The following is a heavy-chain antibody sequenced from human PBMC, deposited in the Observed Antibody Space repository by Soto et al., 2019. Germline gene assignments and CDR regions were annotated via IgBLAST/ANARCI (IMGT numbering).Heavy chain of an antibody. CDR3: ASGRRSSSWYYYYYGMDV. V-gene: IGHV1-46*01. D-gene: IGHD6-13*01. Sequence: GASVKVSCKASGYTFTSYYMHWVRQAPGQGLEWMGIINPSGGSTSYAQKFQGRVTTTRDTSTSTVYMELSSLRSEDTAVYYCASGRRSSSWYYYYYGMDVWGQGTTVTVSS. J-gene: IGHJ6*02. CDR2: INPSGGST. CDR1: GYTFTSYY.